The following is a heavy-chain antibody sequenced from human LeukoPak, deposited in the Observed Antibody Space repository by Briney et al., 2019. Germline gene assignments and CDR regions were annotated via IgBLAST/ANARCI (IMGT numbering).Heavy chain of an antibody. Sequence: GRSLRLSCAASGFTFSSYAMHWVRQAPGKGLEWVAVISYDGSNKYYADSVKGRFTTSRDNSKNTLYLQMNSLRAEDTAVYYCARNGTNDYGDYDYYYYMDVWGKGTTVTVSS. CDR3: ARNGTNDYGDYDYYYYMDV. D-gene: IGHD4-17*01. J-gene: IGHJ6*03. CDR1: GFTFSSYA. V-gene: IGHV3-30*01. CDR2: ISYDGSNK.